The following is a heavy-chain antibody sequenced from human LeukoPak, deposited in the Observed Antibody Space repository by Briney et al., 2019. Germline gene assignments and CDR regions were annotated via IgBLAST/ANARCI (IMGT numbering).Heavy chain of an antibody. V-gene: IGHV3-48*01. D-gene: IGHD3-10*01. CDR2: ISSSSSSI. CDR1: GFTFSTYS. Sequence: PGGSLRLSCTASGFTFSTYSMNWVRQAPGKGLEWVSYISSSSSSIYYADSVKGRFTISRDNAKNPLFLQMNSLRAEDTALYYCAGTFYYGSGSYVLAGYWGQGTLVTVSS. CDR3: AGTFYYGSGSYVLAGY. J-gene: IGHJ4*02.